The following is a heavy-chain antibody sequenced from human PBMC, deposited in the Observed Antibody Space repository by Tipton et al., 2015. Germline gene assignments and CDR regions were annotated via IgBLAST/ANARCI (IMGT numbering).Heavy chain of an antibody. CDR1: GGSISTHH. Sequence: TLSLTCTVSGGSISTHHWCWIRQSAGKRLEWIGRVHSNGITNYNPSLNSRVTMSVDTSKNQFSPRLTSVTAGDTAVYYCARLTPYSSSWSWFDPGGQGTLVSVSS. CDR3: ARLTPYSSSWSWFDP. CDR2: VHSNGIT. J-gene: IGHJ5*02. V-gene: IGHV4-4*07. D-gene: IGHD6-13*01.